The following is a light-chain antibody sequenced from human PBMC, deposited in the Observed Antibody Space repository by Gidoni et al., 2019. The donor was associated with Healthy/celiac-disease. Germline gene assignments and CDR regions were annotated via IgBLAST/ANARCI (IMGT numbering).Light chain of an antibody. V-gene: IGLV1-40*01. CDR3: QSYDSSLSGVV. CDR2: GNN. Sequence: QSVLTQPPSVSGAPGQRVTISCTGSSSNIGSGYAVHWYPRLPGTAPKLLIYGNNNRPSGVPDRFSGSKSGTSASLAITGLQAEDEGDFYCQSYDSSLSGVVFGGGTKLTVL. CDR1: SSNIGSGYA. J-gene: IGLJ2*01.